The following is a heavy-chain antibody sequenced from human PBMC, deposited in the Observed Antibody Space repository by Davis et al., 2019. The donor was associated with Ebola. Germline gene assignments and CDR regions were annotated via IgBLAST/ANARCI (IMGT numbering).Heavy chain of an antibody. CDR1: GFTFSSYG. Sequence: PGGSLRLSCAASGFTFSSYGMHWVRQAPGKGLEWVAVIWYDGSNKYYADSVKGRFTISRDNSKNTLYLQMNSLRAEDTAVYYCAEGVLRFLEWTSLGAFDIWGQGTMVTVSS. CDR3: AEGVLRFLEWTSLGAFDI. J-gene: IGHJ3*02. CDR2: IWYDGSNK. V-gene: IGHV3-30*02. D-gene: IGHD3-3*01.